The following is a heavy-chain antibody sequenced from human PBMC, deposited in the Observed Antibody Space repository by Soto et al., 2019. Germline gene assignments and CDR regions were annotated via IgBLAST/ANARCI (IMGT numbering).Heavy chain of an antibody. CDR2: IKSKTDGGTT. CDR1: GFTFSNAW. V-gene: IGHV3-15*01. CDR3: TTFGLWFGELFYYGMDV. Sequence: PGGSLRLSCAASGFTFSNAWMSWVRQAPGKGLEWVGRIKSKTDGGTTDYAAPVKGRFTISRDDSKNTLYLQMNSLKTEDTAVYYCTTFGLWFGELFYYGMDVWGQGTTVTVSS. D-gene: IGHD3-10*01. J-gene: IGHJ6*02.